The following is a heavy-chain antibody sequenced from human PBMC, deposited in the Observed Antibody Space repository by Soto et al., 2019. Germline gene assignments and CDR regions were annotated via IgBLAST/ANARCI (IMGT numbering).Heavy chain of an antibody. J-gene: IGHJ6*02. CDR3: ARDRWVVPAAMRYYYGMGV. D-gene: IGHD2-2*01. CDR1: GFSFSNSW. Sequence: GGSLRLSCAASGFSFSNSWMTWVRQAPGKGLEWVANLKEDGSEKYYVDSVKGRFTISRDNAKNSLYLQMTGLRAEDTAVYYCARDRWVVPAAMRYYYGMGVWGQGTTVTVS. V-gene: IGHV3-7*03. CDR2: LKEDGSEK.